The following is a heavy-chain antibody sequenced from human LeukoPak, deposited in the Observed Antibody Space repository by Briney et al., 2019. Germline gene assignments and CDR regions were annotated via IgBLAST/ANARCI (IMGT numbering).Heavy chain of an antibody. CDR3: ATSGSYSYYFDY. D-gene: IGHD1-26*01. CDR1: GGSFSGYY. V-gene: IGHV4-34*01. J-gene: IGHJ4*02. CDR2: INHSGST. Sequence: SETLSLTYAVYGGSFSGYYWSWIRQPPGKGLEWIGEINHSGSTNYNPSLKSRVTISVDTSKNQFSLKLSSVTAADTAVYYCATSGSYSYYFDYWGQGTLVTVSS.